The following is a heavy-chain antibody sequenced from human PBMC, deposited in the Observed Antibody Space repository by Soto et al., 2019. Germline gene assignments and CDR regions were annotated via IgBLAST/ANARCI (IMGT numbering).Heavy chain of an antibody. J-gene: IGHJ4*02. Sequence: EVQLVESGGGLVQPGGSLKLSCAASGFTFSGSAMHWVRQASGKGLEWVGSIRSKANSYATAYAASVKGRFTISRDDSKNTAYLQMNSLKTEDTAVYYCTRQERYKLWFGEASGPESDYWGQGTLVTVSS. D-gene: IGHD3-10*01. CDR1: GFTFSGSA. CDR3: TRQERYKLWFGEASGPESDY. CDR2: IRSKANSYAT. V-gene: IGHV3-73*01.